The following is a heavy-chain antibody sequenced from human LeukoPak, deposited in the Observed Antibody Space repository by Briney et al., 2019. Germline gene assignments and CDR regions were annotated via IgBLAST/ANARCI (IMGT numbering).Heavy chain of an antibody. V-gene: IGHV1-2*06. CDR2: INPNSGGT. D-gene: IGHD1-1*01. J-gene: IGHJ6*03. CDR1: GYTFTGYY. CDR3: ARGDGYIYYYYYMDV. Sequence: ASVKVSCKASGYTFTGYYMHWVRQAPGQGLEWMGRINPNSGGTNYAQKFQGRVTMTRDTSISTAYMELSRLRSDDTAVYYCARGDGYIYYYYYMDVWGKGTTVTVSS.